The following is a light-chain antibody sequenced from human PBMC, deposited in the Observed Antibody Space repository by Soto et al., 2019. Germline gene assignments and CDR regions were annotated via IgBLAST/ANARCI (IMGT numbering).Light chain of an antibody. Sequence: QTVVTHEPSLSVSPGGTVTLTFGLASGSVSTSFHPSWYQLTPGQAPRTLIHDTNIRSSGVPDRFSGCILGNKAALTITGAQVYDGSNYFCIQYMGSAILVFGGGTKRTV. CDR3: IQYMGSAILV. CDR1: SGSVSTSFH. CDR2: DTN. V-gene: IGLV8-61*01. J-gene: IGLJ3*02.